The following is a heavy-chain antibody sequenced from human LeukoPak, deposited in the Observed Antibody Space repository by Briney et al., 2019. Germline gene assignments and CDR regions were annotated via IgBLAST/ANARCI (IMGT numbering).Heavy chain of an antibody. Sequence: PSETLSLTCAVYGGSFSGYYLTWIRQPPGKGLEWIGEINHSGDTNYNPSLKSRVTISVDTSKNQFSLKLSSVTAADTAVYYCARFTVVVPAARARKDYYYYMDVWGKGITVTVSS. CDR2: INHSGDT. CDR3: ARFTVVVPAARARKDYYYYMDV. CDR1: GGSFSGYY. V-gene: IGHV4-34*01. J-gene: IGHJ6*03. D-gene: IGHD2-2*01.